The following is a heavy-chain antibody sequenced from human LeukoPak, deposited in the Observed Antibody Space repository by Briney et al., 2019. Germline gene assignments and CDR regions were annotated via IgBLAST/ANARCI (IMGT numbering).Heavy chain of an antibody. V-gene: IGHV4-39*01. J-gene: IGHJ4*02. D-gene: IGHD5-24*01. CDR1: GGSISSSSYY. CDR3: ARLPGGSRDGYNLLPDWLDY. CDR2: IYYSGST. Sequence: PSETLSLTCTVSGGSISSSSYYWGWIRQPPGKGLEWIGSIYYSGSTYYNPSLKSRVTISVDTSKNQFSLKLSSVTAADTAVYYCARLPGGSRDGYNLLPDWLDYWGQGTLVTVSS.